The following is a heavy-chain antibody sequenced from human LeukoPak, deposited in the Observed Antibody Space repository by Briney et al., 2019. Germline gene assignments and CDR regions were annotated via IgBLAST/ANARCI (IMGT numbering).Heavy chain of an antibody. J-gene: IGHJ1*01. Sequence: SETLSLTCTVTGGSISTYYWNWIRQPPGKGLEWIGYIYHSGSTNYNPSLQSRVTISVDTSKNQFSLNLNSVTAADTAVYYCARGGAARLHFQNWGQGTLVTVSS. V-gene: IGHV4-59*01. CDR1: GGSISTYY. D-gene: IGHD6-6*01. CDR3: ARGGAARLHFQN. CDR2: IYHSGST.